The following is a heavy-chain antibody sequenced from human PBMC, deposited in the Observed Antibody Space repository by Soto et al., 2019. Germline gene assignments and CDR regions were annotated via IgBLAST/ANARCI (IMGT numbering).Heavy chain of an antibody. J-gene: IGHJ4*02. V-gene: IGHV4-39*01. Sequence: QLQLQESGPGLVKPSETLSLTCTVSGDSITSSSHYWGWIRQPPGKGLECIANIYYDGNTYYNPSLKSRVAISLXPXKXEFSLRLNSVPAADTAVYYCARSSIEPRVFMYPFDSWGQGTLVTVSS. CDR2: IYYDGNT. CDR3: ARSSIEPRVFMYPFDS. D-gene: IGHD6-6*01. CDR1: GDSITSSSHY.